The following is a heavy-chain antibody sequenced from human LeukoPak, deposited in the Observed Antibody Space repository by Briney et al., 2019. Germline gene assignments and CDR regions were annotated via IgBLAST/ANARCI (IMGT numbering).Heavy chain of an antibody. CDR1: GFTFDDYA. CDR3: AKEYSYGGFDY. CDR2: ISWNSGSI. J-gene: IGHJ4*02. Sequence: PGRSLRLSCAASGFTFDDYAMYWVRQAPGKGLEWVSGISWNSGSIGYADSVKGRFTISRDNAKNSLYLQMNSLRAEDTALYYCAKEYSYGGFDYWGQGTLVTVSP. V-gene: IGHV3-9*01. D-gene: IGHD5-18*01.